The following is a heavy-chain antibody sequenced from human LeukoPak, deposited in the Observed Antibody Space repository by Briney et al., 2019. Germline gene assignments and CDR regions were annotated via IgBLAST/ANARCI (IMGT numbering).Heavy chain of an antibody. CDR3: ARDPTHYLRYGYFDY. J-gene: IGHJ4*02. D-gene: IGHD3-9*01. CDR1: GGSISTGSYS. Sequence: SETLSLTCTVSGGSISTGSYSWGWIRQSPGKGLEWIGTIHHSGSAYYNPSLSSRVSISVDTSNNQFSLKLRSVTAEDTAVYYCARDPTHYLRYGYFDYWGQGTLVTVSS. V-gene: IGHV4-39*07. CDR2: IHHSGSA.